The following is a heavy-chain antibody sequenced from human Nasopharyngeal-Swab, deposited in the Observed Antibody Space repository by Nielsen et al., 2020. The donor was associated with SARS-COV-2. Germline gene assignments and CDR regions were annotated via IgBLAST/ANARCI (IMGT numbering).Heavy chain of an antibody. J-gene: IGHJ2*01. CDR2: INHSGST. CDR1: GGSFSGYY. CDR3: ARGFLTGDHDWYFDL. Sequence: GSLRLSCAVYGGSFSGYYWSWIRQPPGKGLEWIGEINHSGSTNYNPSLKSRVTISVDTSKNQFYLKLSSVTAADTAVYYCARGFLTGDHDWYFDLWGRGTLVTVSS. D-gene: IGHD7-27*01. V-gene: IGHV4-34*01.